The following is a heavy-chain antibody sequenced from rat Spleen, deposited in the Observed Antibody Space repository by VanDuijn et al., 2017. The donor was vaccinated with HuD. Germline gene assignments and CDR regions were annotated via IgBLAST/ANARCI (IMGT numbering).Heavy chain of an antibody. D-gene: IGHD1-11*01. CDR1: GFTFSIYY. Sequence: EVQLVESGGGLVQPGRSMKLSCAASGFTFSIYYMAWVRQAPTKGLEWVASIDTGGDSTYYRDSVKGRFTISRENAKNTLYLQMDSLRSEDTATYYCARHDGGRYWYFDFWGPGTMVTVSS. CDR3: ARHDGGRYWYFDF. V-gene: IGHV5-25*01. CDR2: IDTGGDST. J-gene: IGHJ1*01.